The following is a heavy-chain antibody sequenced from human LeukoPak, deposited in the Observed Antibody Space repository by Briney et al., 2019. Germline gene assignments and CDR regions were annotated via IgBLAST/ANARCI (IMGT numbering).Heavy chain of an antibody. V-gene: IGHV4-4*07. D-gene: IGHD4-23*01. J-gene: IGHJ3*02. Sequence: SETLSLTCTVSGGSISIYYWSWIRQPAGKGLEWVGRIYSSGTTYYNPSLKSRVTMSVDTSKNQSSLKLSSVTAADTAVYYCARFSTVVTRSAFDIWGQGTMVTVSS. CDR1: GGSISIYY. CDR2: IYSSGTT. CDR3: ARFSTVVTRSAFDI.